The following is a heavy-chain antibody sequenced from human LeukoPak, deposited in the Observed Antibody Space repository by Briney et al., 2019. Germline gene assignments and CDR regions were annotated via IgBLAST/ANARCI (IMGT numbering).Heavy chain of an antibody. D-gene: IGHD7-27*01. CDR2: INPNSGGT. CDR1: GYTFTGYY. V-gene: IGHV1-2*02. CDR3: AIRKITGGSYYGMDV. Sequence: ASVKVSCKASGYTFTGYYMHWVRQAPGQGLEWMGWINPNSGGTNYAQKFQGRVTMTRDTPISTAYMELSRLRSDDAAVYYCAIRKITGGSYYGMDVWGQGTTVTVSS. J-gene: IGHJ6*02.